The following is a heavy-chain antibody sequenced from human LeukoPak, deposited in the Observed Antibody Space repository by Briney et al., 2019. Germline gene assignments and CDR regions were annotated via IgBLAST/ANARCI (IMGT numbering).Heavy chain of an antibody. CDR3: ARKGAAAVAGYFDL. CDR1: GDSASSNSAA. V-gene: IGHV6-1*01. J-gene: IGHJ2*01. CDR2: TYYRSKWYN. D-gene: IGHD6-13*01. Sequence: SQTLSLTCALSGDSASSNSAAWNWIRQSPSRGLEWLGRTYYRSKWYNDYAVSVKSRITINPDTSKNQFSLKLSSVTAADTAVYYCARKGAAAVAGYFDLWGRGTLVTVSS.